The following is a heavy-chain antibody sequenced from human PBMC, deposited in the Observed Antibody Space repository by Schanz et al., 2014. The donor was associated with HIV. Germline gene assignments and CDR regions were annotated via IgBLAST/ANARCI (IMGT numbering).Heavy chain of an antibody. J-gene: IGHJ3*02. V-gene: IGHV3-11*01. CDR3: ANLVVAATDDAFDI. Sequence: QVQVVESGGGLVKPGGSLRLSCATSGFNFSDYYMTWIRQAPGKGLQWVSYISSSAYTIYYADSVKGRFTISRDNAKNSLYLQMDSLRVEDTAIYYCANLVVAATDDAFDIWGQGTMVTVSS. CDR1: GFNFSDYY. CDR2: ISSSAYTI. D-gene: IGHD2-15*01.